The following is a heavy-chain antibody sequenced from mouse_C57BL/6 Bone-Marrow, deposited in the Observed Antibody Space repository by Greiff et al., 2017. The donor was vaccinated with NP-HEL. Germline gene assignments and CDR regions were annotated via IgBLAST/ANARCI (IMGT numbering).Heavy chain of an antibody. CDR2: IYPGSGNT. J-gene: IGHJ4*01. Sequence: QVQLQQSVAELVRPGASVKLSCKASGYTFTDYYINWVKQRPGQGLEWIARIYPGSGNTYYNEKFQGKATLTAEKASSTAYMQLSSLTSEDSAVYFIARKYYYGSSDAMDYWGQGTSVTVSS. CDR3: ARKYYYGSSDAMDY. V-gene: IGHV1-76*01. CDR1: GYTFTDYY. D-gene: IGHD1-1*01.